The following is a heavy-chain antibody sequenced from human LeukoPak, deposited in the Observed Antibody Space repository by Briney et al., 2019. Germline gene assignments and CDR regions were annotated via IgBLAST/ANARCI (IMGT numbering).Heavy chain of an antibody. J-gene: IGHJ1*01. V-gene: IGHV1-69*04. CDR2: IIPILGIA. D-gene: IGHD3-22*01. CDR3: ARGRGYYEAEYFQH. CDR1: GGTFSSYA. Sequence: GASVKVSCKASGGTFSSYAISWVRQAPGQGLEWMGRIIPILGIANYAQKFQGRVTITADESTSTAYMELSSLRSEDTAVYYCARGRGYYEAEYFQHWGQGTLVTVSS.